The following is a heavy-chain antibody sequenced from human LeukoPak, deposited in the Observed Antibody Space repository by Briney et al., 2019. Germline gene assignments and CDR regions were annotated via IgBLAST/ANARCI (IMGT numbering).Heavy chain of an antibody. J-gene: IGHJ4*02. CDR3: AEDAARDSSGYYFGLFDI. CDR2: TIGVGGRT. CDR1: RFSLDDFT. D-gene: IGHD3-22*01. Sequence: GCLRLSCALSRFSLDDFTMHWVRPAPRGSRGWVSLTIGVGGRTGHTDSVKGRFIISRDNSKNYLYLQMNSLRSEDTALDYCAEDAARDSSGYYFGLFDIWGQGTQVTVSS. V-gene: IGHV3-43*01.